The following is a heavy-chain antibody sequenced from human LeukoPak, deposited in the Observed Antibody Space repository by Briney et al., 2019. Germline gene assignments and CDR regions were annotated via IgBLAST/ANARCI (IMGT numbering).Heavy chain of an antibody. J-gene: IGHJ4*02. Sequence: GGSVGLSYAFWLFTVSSNYMSWVRQPRGKGLTGFSIIYSDGNTYYAASVQGRFSISRENSKKTLFLQMNTLRAEDTAVYYCARDFVGGGNYDWGQGTLVTVSS. CDR3: ARDFVGGGNYD. CDR1: LFTVSSNY. CDR2: IYSDGNT. D-gene: IGHD2-21*01. V-gene: IGHV3-53*01.